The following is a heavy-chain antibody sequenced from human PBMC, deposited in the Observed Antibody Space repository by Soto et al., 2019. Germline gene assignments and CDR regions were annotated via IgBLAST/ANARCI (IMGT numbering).Heavy chain of an antibody. Sequence: QVQLVQSGAEVKKTGSSVKVSCKVSGGTFSNYAIDWVRLAPGHGLEWMGGLVPIFGTTYYTQKFQGRATIIADDSTTTAYLEMSSLRSEDTAIYYCARVEAVAGLYNYHGLDVWGQGTAVTVSS. CDR3: ARVEAVAGLYNYHGLDV. D-gene: IGHD6-19*01. V-gene: IGHV1-69*12. J-gene: IGHJ6*02. CDR1: GGTFSNYA. CDR2: LVPIFGTT.